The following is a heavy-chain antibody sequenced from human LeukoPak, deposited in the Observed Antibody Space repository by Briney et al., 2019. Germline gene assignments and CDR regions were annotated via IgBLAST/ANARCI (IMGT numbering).Heavy chain of an antibody. D-gene: IGHD3-10*01. CDR2: ISDNGRRK. CDR1: GFRFSGYA. J-gene: IGHJ6*03. Sequence: GGSLRLSCVASGFRFSGYAIHWVRQAPGKGLEWVALISDNGRRKEYADSVKGRFTIDRDNAKSSLYLQMNSLRVEDTAVYYCARGGGGMDVWGKGTTVTVSS. V-gene: IGHV3-30*04. CDR3: ARGGGGMDV.